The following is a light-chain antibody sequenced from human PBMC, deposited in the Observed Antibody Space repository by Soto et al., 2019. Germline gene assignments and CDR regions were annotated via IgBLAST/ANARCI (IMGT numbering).Light chain of an antibody. Sequence: EIVMNQSPASVSVSPGERATLSCRASQSVSSNLAWYQQKPGQAPRLLIYGASTRATGIPARFSGSGSGTEFTLTISSLQPDDFATYYCQQYNSHYTFGQGTKVDIK. V-gene: IGKV3-15*01. CDR2: GAS. CDR1: QSVSSN. J-gene: IGKJ2*01. CDR3: QQYNSHYT.